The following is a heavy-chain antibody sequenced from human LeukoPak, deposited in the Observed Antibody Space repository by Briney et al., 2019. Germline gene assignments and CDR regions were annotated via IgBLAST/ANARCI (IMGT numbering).Heavy chain of an antibody. CDR3: ARKVVAGSNWYFDI. CDR2: IHYSGRT. V-gene: IGHV4-39*01. J-gene: IGHJ2*01. CDR1: GGSISSFSYY. D-gene: IGHD2-15*01. Sequence: SETLSLTCTVSGGSISSFSYYWVWIRQPPGKGLEWIGSIHYSGRTFYNPSLRSRVTISVATSKSQFSLRLTSVTAGDTAVYYCARKVVAGSNWYFDIWGRGTLVTASS.